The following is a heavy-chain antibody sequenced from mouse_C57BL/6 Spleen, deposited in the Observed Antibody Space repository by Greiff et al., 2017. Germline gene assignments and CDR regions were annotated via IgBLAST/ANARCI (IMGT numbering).Heavy chain of an antibody. Sequence: QVQLQQPGTELVKPGASVKLSCKASGYTFTSYWMHWVKQRPGQGLEWIGNINPSNGGTNYNEKFKSKATLTVDKSSSTAYMQLSSLTSEDSAVYYCERKRIYYDYDWYCDVWGTGTTVTVAS. V-gene: IGHV1-53*01. CDR3: ERKRIYYDYDWYCDV. CDR1: GYTFTSYW. J-gene: IGHJ1*03. CDR2: INPSNGGT. D-gene: IGHD2-4*01.